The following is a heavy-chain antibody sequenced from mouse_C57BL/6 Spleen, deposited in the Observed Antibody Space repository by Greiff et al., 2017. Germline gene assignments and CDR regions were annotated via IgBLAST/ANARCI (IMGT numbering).Heavy chain of an antibody. CDR3: ARGGYYVTWFAY. CDR1: GYTFTSYW. J-gene: IGHJ3*01. Sequence: QVQLQQPGAELVKPGASVKMSCKASGYTFTSYWITWVKQRPGQGLAWIGDIYPGSGSTNYNEKFKSKATLTVDTSSSTAYMQLSSLTSEDSAVYYCARGGYYVTWFAYWGQGTLVTVSA. CDR2: IYPGSGST. D-gene: IGHD2-3*01. V-gene: IGHV1-55*01.